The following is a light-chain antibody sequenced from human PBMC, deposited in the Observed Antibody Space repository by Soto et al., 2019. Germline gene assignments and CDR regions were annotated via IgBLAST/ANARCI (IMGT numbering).Light chain of an antibody. V-gene: IGLV2-14*03. CDR3: SSYTRSSTVV. J-gene: IGLJ2*01. CDR1: SSDVGAYNY. CDR2: DVR. Sequence: QSALTQPVSVSGSPGQSITISCTGSSSDVGAYNYVSWYQQHPGKAPKLMIYDVRNRPSGVSDRFSGSKSGNTASLTISGLQAEDEADYYCSSYTRSSTVVFGGGTKLTVL.